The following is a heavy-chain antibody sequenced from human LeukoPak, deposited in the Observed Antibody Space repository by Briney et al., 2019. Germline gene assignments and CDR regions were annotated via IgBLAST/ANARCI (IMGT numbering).Heavy chain of an antibody. CDR3: ARGLEITFGGSSSAVDY. Sequence: SETLSLTCAVYGGSFSGYYWSWTRQPPGKGLEWIGEINHSGSTNYNPSLKSRVTISVDTSKNQFSLKLSPVTAADTAVYYCARGLEITFGGSSSAVDYWGQGTLVTVSS. CDR1: GGSFSGYY. V-gene: IGHV4-34*01. D-gene: IGHD3-16*01. J-gene: IGHJ4*02. CDR2: INHSGST.